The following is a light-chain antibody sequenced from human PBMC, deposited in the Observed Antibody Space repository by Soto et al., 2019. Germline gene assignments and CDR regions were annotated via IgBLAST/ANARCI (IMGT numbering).Light chain of an antibody. CDR3: QQYDTWPWT. J-gene: IGKJ1*01. Sequence: EIVMTQSPATLSASPGDRATLSCRASPSVSSSLVWYQQKPGQAPRLLISGASTRATGIPVRFSGSGSGTEFTLTISSLQSEDLAVYYCQQYDTWPWTFGQGTKVEVK. CDR1: PSVSSS. CDR2: GAS. V-gene: IGKV3-15*01.